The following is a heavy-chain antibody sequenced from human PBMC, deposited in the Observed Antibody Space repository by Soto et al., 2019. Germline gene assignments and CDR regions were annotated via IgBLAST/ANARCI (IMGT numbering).Heavy chain of an antibody. V-gene: IGHV4-59*01. CDR3: ARERGDFHPYYGMDV. J-gene: IGHJ6*02. CDR1: GGSISSYY. CDR2: IYYSGST. Sequence: SETLSLTCTVSGGSISSYYWSWIRQPPGKGLEWIGYIYYSGSTNYNPSLKSRVTISVDTSKNQFSLKLSSVTAADTAVYYCARERGDFHPYYGMDVWGQGTTVTVSS. D-gene: IGHD3-10*01.